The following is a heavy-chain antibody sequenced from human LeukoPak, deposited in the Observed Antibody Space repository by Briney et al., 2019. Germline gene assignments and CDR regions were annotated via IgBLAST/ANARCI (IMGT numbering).Heavy chain of an antibody. D-gene: IGHD1-14*01. CDR1: GGSINSYY. CDR3: ARKTGLDY. V-gene: IGHV4-4*07. CDR2: IYTSGSTP. J-gene: IGHJ4*02. Sequence: SETLSLTCTVSGGSINSYYWSWIRQSAGKGLEWIGRIYTSGSTPDYSPSLKSRVTMSIDTSKNQFSLQLSSVTAADTAVYYCARKTGLDYWGQGTLVTVSS.